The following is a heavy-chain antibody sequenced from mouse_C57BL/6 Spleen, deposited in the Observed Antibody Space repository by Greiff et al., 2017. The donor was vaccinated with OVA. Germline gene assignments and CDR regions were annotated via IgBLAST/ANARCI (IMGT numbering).Heavy chain of an antibody. V-gene: IGHV1-85*01. CDR3: AREDYARFAY. J-gene: IGHJ3*01. Sequence: VQLQQSGPELVKPGASVKLSCKASGYTFTSYDINWVKQRPGQGLEWIGWIYPRDGSTKYNEKFKGKATFTADTSSTTAYMQLSSLTTEDSAIYYCAREDYARFAYWGQGTLVTVSA. CDR1: GYTFTSYD. D-gene: IGHD2-4*01. CDR2: IYPRDGST.